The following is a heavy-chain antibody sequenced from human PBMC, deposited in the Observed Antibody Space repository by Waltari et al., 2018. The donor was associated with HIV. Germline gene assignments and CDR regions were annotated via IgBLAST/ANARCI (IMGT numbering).Heavy chain of an antibody. CDR3: ARDKYYYDSSGVHPLDS. V-gene: IGHV3-48*03. Sequence: EVQLVESGGGLVQPGGSLRLSCSASGFTFSSYEMNWVRQAPGKGLEWISYISRTGTTKFYADSVRGRFTISRDNAKNSLFLQMNSLRAEDTAIYYCARDKYYYDSSGVHPLDSWDQGTLVTVSS. J-gene: IGHJ4*02. D-gene: IGHD3-22*01. CDR1: GFTFSSYE. CDR2: ISRTGTTK.